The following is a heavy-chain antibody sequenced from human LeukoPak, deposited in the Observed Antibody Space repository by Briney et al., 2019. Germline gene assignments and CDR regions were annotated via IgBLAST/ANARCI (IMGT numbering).Heavy chain of an antibody. J-gene: IGHJ6*03. D-gene: IGHD6-13*01. V-gene: IGHV3-7*01. CDR2: IKQDGSEK. CDR3: ARGYSSSWYDYYYYMDV. CDR1: GFTFSSYW. Sequence: HPGGSLRLSCAASGFTFSSYWMNWVRQAPGKGLEWVANIKQDGSEKYYVDSVKGRFTISRDNAKNSLYLQMNSLRAEDTAVYYCARGYSSSWYDYYYYMDVWGKGTTVTVSS.